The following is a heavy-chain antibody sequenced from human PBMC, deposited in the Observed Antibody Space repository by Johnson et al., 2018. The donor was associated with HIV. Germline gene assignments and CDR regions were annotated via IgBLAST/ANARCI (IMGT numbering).Heavy chain of an antibody. CDR1: GFTFSSYA. V-gene: IGHV3-30*04. CDR2: ISYDGSNQ. D-gene: IGHD3-3*01. CDR3: AAYYDFWSGSYTSGFDI. Sequence: QVQLVESGGGLEQPVGSLRLSCVASGFTFSSYAMHWVRQAPGKGLEWVAVISYDGSNQYYADSVKGRFTISRDNSKNTVFLQMNSLRPEDTAMYYCAAYYDFWSGSYTSGFDIWGQGTMVTVSS. J-gene: IGHJ3*02.